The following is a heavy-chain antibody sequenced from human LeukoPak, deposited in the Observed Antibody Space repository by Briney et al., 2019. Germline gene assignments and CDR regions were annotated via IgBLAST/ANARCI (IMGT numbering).Heavy chain of an antibody. CDR1: GYTFTSYY. CDR2: INPSGGST. V-gene: IGHV1-46*01. CDR3: ARDSHGIYYYYYMDV. Sequence: ASVKVSCKASGYTFTSYYMHWVRQAPGQGLEWMGIINPSGGSTSYAQKFQGRVTMTRDMSTSTVYMELSSLRSEDTAVYYCARDSHGIYYYYYMDVWGKGTTVTVSS. J-gene: IGHJ6*03.